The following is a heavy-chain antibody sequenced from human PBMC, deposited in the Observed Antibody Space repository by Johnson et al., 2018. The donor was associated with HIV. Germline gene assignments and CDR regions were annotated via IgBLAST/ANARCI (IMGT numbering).Heavy chain of an antibody. CDR1: GFTFSSYA. V-gene: IGHV3-NL1*01. J-gene: IGHJ3*02. CDR2: IYSGGST. Sequence: QVQLVESGGGVVRPGRSLRLSCAASGFTFSSYAMHWVRQAPGKGLEWVSVIYSGGSTYYADSVKGRFTISRDNSKNTLYLQMNSLRAEDTAVYYCARASDAFDIWGQGTMVTVSS. CDR3: ARASDAFDI.